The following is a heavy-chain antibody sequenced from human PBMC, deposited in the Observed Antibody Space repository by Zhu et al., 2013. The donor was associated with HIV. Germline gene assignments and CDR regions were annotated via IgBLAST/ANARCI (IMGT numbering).Heavy chain of an antibody. J-gene: IGHJ6*02. CDR1: GYTFRAHY. V-gene: IGHV1-2*02. Sequence: QVHLVQSGAEVKEPGASVKVSCKASGYTFRAHYIHWVRQAPGQGLEWMGWISPYNGGTNYAQKFQGRVTMTRDTSITTAYLDLRSLRFDDTAVYYCARDRIVTRPTRGFYYGMDAWGQGTTVIVSS. D-gene: IGHD4-17*01. CDR3: ARDRIVTRPTRGFYYGMDA. CDR2: ISPYNGGT.